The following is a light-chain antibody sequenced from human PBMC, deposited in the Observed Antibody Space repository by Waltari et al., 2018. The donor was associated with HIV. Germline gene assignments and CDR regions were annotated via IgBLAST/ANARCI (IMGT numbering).Light chain of an antibody. CDR2: GDN. V-gene: IGLV3-1*01. CDR1: ELGDRF. J-gene: IGLJ2*01. Sequence: SYELTQPPSVSVSPGQTASITCSGDELGDRFTSWYQQKPGQSPVLVIYGDNKRPSGFPERFAGSNSRNTVTLTISGTQAMDEADYYCQAWDSSTLVFAGGTKLTVL. CDR3: QAWDSSTLV.